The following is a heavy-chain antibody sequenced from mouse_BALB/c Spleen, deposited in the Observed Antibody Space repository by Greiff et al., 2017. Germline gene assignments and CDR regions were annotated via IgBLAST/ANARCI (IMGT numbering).Heavy chain of an antibody. CDR2: INPGSGGT. Sequence: VKLMESGAELVRPGTSVKVSCKASGYAFTNYLIEWVKQRPGQGLEWIGVINPGSGGTNYNEKFKGKATLTADKSSSTAYMQLSSLTSDDSAVYFCARFDGYYEGYAMDYWGQGTSVTVSS. V-gene: IGHV1-54*01. D-gene: IGHD2-3*01. CDR3: ARFDGYYEGYAMDY. J-gene: IGHJ4*01. CDR1: GYAFTNYL.